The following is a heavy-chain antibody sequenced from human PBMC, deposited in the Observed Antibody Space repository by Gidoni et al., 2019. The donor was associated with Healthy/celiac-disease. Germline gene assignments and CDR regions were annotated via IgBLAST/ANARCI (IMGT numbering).Heavy chain of an antibody. J-gene: IGHJ4*02. CDR2: IYYSGST. V-gene: IGHV4-39*01. CDR3: ARHPMQWPQYYFDY. D-gene: IGHD6-19*01. Sequence: QLQLQESGPGLVKPSETLSLTCTVSGGSISSSSYYWGWIRQPPGKGLEWIGSIYYSGSTYYNPSLKSRVTISVDTSKNQFSLKLSSVTAADTAVYYCARHPMQWPQYYFDYWGQGTLVTVSS. CDR1: GGSISSSSYY.